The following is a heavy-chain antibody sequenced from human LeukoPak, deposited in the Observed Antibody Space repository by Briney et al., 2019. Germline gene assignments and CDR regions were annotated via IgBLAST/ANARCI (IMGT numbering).Heavy chain of an antibody. CDR3: ARHGGSLGYFDN. Sequence: SETLSLTCTVSSGSISTFYRSWIRQPPGKGLEWIGYVYQSGTTSYNPSLKRRVTISADKSKNQFSLRVTSVTAADTAVYYCARHGGSLGYFDNWGQGTLVTVSS. D-gene: IGHD1-26*01. V-gene: IGHV4-59*08. CDR2: VYQSGTT. CDR1: SGSISTFY. J-gene: IGHJ4*02.